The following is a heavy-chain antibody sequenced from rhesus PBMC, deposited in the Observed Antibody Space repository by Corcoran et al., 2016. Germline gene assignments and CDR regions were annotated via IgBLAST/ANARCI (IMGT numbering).Heavy chain of an antibody. J-gene: IGHJ4*01. CDR1: GYTFTDHY. CDR3: ARGYSSWSGFDY. CDR2: INPYNGNT. D-gene: IGHD6-13*01. Sequence: QVQLVQSGAEVKKPGSSGKVSCKASGYTFTDHYMQWVRPAPRQGLEWMEWINPYNGNTKYAQKFQGRVTMTRDTSTSTAYMELSSLRSEDTAVYYCARGYSSWSGFDYWGQGVLVTVSS. V-gene: IGHV1S2*01.